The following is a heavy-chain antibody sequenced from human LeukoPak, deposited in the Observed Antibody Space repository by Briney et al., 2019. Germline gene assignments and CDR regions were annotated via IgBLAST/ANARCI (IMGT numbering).Heavy chain of an antibody. CDR1: GFTFSSYA. CDR2: ISGSGGST. CDR3: AKVDLDTAMVTAFDY. D-gene: IGHD5-18*01. Sequence: GGSLRLSCAASGFTFSSYAMSWVRQAPGKGLEWVSAISGSGGSTYYADSVKGRFTISRDNSENTLYLQMNSLRAEDTAVYYCAKVDLDTAMVTAFDYWGQGTLVTVSS. V-gene: IGHV3-23*01. J-gene: IGHJ4*02.